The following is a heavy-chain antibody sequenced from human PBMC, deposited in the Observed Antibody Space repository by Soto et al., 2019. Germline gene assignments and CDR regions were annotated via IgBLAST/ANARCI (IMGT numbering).Heavy chain of an antibody. CDR3: AWSKRRIAAAPDY. D-gene: IGHD6-13*01. Sequence: TGGTLRLSCAASGFTFSRYGMHWVRQAPGKGLEWVAVIWYDGSNKYYADSVKGRFTISRDNSKNTLYLQMNSLRAEDTAVYYSAWSKRRIAAAPDYSGQGTLVTVSS. J-gene: IGHJ4*02. CDR2: IWYDGSNK. CDR1: GFTFSRYG. V-gene: IGHV3-33*01.